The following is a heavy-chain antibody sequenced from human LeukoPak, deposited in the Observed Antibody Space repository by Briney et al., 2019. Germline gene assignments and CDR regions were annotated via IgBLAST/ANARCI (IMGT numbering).Heavy chain of an antibody. D-gene: IGHD2-2*01. J-gene: IGHJ4*02. V-gene: IGHV1-2*04. CDR1: GYTFTGYY. Sequence: GASVKVSCKASGYTFTGYYMHWVRQAPGQGLEWMGWINPNSGGTNYAQKFQGWVTMTRDTSISTAYMELSRLRSDDTAVYYCARVGGDLVVVPAATYFDYWGQGTLVTVSS. CDR2: INPNSGGT. CDR3: ARVGGDLVVVPAATYFDY.